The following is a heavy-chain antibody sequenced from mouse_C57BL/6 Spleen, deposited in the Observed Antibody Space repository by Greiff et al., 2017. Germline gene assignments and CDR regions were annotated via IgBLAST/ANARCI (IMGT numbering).Heavy chain of an antibody. CDR1: GYTFTSYW. CDR3: ARLRGLYDYAMDY. Sequence: VQLQQPGAELVMPGASVKLSCKASGYTFTSYWMHWVKQRPGPGLEWIGEIDPSDSYTNYNQKFKGKSSLTVDKSSSTAYMQLSSLTSEDSAVYYCARLRGLYDYAMDYWGQGTSVTVSS. V-gene: IGHV1-69*01. D-gene: IGHD2-3*01. J-gene: IGHJ4*01. CDR2: IDPSDSYT.